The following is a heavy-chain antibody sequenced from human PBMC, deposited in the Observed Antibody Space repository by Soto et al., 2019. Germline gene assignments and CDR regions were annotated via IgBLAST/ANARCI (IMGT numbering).Heavy chain of an antibody. D-gene: IGHD2-15*01. Sequence: QVQLVESGGGVVQPGRSLRLSCAASGFTFSSYGMHWVRQAPGKGLEWVAVIWYDGSNKYYADSVKGRFTISSDNSKNTLYLQMNSLRAEDTAVYYCARDSRYCSGGSCYGYYGMDVWGQGTTVTVSS. V-gene: IGHV3-33*01. CDR3: ARDSRYCSGGSCYGYYGMDV. CDR2: IWYDGSNK. CDR1: GFTFSSYG. J-gene: IGHJ6*02.